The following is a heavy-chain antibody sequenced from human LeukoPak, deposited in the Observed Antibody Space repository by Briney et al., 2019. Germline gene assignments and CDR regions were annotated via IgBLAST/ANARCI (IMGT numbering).Heavy chain of an antibody. CDR2: IYYTGIA. V-gene: IGHV4-59*08. Sequence: SETLSLTCTVSGGSISRYYWSWIRQPPGKGLEWIAYIYYTGIAYYNPSLKSRVTISVDTSKNQFSLKLNSVTAADTAVYYCARRDYGSKFDYSGEGTLVTVSS. D-gene: IGHD4-17*01. CDR1: GGSISRYY. J-gene: IGHJ4*02. CDR3: ARRDYGSKFDY.